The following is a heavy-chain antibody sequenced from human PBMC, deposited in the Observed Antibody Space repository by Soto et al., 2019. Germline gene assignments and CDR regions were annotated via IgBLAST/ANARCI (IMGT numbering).Heavy chain of an antibody. D-gene: IGHD3-3*01. CDR2: ISAYNGNT. V-gene: IGHV1-18*01. J-gene: IGHJ4*02. Sequence: QVPLVQSGAEVKKPGASVKVSCKASGYTFTSYGISWVRQAPGQGLEWMGWISAYNGNTNYAQKLQGRVTMTTNTSTMTAYMELRSLRSDDTAVYYCAAGGWGITIFGVVTSFDYWGQGTLVTVSS. CDR3: AAGGWGITIFGVVTSFDY. CDR1: GYTFTSYG.